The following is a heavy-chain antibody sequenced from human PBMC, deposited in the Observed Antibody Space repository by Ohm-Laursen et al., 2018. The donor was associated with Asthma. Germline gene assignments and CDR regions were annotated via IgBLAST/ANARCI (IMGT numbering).Heavy chain of an antibody. CDR2: IYHSGST. CDR3: ASFSGSLRDWFDP. J-gene: IGHJ5*02. V-gene: IGHV4-4*02. D-gene: IGHD1-26*01. Sequence: SETLSLTCPVSGGSISSSNWWSWVRQPPGKGLEWIGEIYHSGSTNYNPSLKSRVTISVDKSKNQFSLKLSSVTAADTAVYYCASFSGSLRDWFDPWGQGTLVTVSS. CDR1: GGSISSSNW.